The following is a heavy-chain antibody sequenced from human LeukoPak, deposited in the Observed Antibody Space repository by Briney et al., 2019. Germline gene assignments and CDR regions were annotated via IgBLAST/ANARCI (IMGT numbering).Heavy chain of an antibody. CDR3: ARDRVSVAGTGAGSYYYYYYGMDV. CDR2: IYYSGST. D-gene: IGHD6-19*01. V-gene: IGHV4-59*01. Sequence: TSETLSLTCTVSGGSISSYYWSWIRQPPGKGLEWIGYIYYSGSTSSNPSLNSRVTISVNTSKNQFPLKLSSVTAADTAVYYCARDRVSVAGTGAGSYYYYYYGMDVWGQGTTVTVSS. CDR1: GGSISSYY. J-gene: IGHJ6*02.